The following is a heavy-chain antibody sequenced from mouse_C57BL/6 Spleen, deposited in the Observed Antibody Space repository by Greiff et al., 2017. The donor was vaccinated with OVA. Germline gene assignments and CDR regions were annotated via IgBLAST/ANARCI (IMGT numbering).Heavy chain of an antibody. CDR1: GYTFTSYW. V-gene: IGHV1-55*01. CDR2: IYPGSGST. D-gene: IGHD1-1*01. CDR3: ARDGSSPFDV. J-gene: IGHJ1*03. Sequence: QVQLQQPGAELVKPGASVKMSCKASGYTFTSYWITWVKQRPGQGLEWIGDIYPGSGSTNSNEKFKSKATLTVDTSSSTAYMQLSSLTSEDSAVYYCARDGSSPFDVWGTGTTVTVSS.